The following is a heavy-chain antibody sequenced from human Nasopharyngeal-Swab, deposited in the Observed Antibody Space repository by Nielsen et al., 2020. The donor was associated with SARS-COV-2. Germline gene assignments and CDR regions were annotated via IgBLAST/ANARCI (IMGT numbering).Heavy chain of an antibody. Sequence: ASVKVSCKASGGTFSSYGISWVRQAPGQGLEWMGWISAYNGNTNYAQKLQGRVTMTTDTSTSTAYMELRSLRSDDTAVYYCARDSSYGTPYYYYYYMDVWGKGTTVTVSS. CDR2: ISAYNGNT. CDR1: GGTFSSYG. D-gene: IGHD5-18*01. V-gene: IGHV1-18*01. J-gene: IGHJ6*03. CDR3: ARDSSYGTPYYYYYYMDV.